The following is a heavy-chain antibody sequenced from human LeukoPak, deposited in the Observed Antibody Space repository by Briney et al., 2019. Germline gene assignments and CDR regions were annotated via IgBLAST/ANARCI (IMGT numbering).Heavy chain of an antibody. CDR1: GFTFSNAW. CDR2: INHSGST. D-gene: IGHD3-10*01. CDR3: ARVRVLLWFGGSYGMDV. Sequence: GSLRLSCAASGFTFSNAWMSWVRQAPGKGLEWIGEINHSGSTNYNPSLKSRLTISVDTSKNQFSLKLSSVTAADTAVYYCARVRVLLWFGGSYGMDVWGQGTTVTVSS. J-gene: IGHJ6*02. V-gene: IGHV4-34*01.